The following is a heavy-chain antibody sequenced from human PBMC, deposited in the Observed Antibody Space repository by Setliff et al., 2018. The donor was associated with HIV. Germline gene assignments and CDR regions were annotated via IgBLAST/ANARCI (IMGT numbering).Heavy chain of an antibody. CDR1: GGTFSDHA. V-gene: IGHV1-69*13. CDR2: IIPIFGTA. D-gene: IGHD1-26*01. J-gene: IGHJ3*02. CDR3: ARIRAGALLNAFDI. Sequence: SVKVSCKASGGTFSDHAISWVRQAPGQGLEWMGGIIPIFGTANYARKFQGRITITADESTSTAYMELRSLRSDDTAMYYCARIRAGALLNAFDIWAQGTMVTVSS.